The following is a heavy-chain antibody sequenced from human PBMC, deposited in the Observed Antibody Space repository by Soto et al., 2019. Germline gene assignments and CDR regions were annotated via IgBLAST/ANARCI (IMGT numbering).Heavy chain of an antibody. CDR3: AREFPRLGITGSFYY. Sequence: QSQTLSLTCAISGDSVSSNSAAWNWIRQSPSRGLEWLGRTYYRSKWYNDYAVSVKSRITINPDTSKNQFSLQLNSVTPEDSAVYYCAREFPRLGITGSFYYWGQGTLVTVSS. J-gene: IGHJ4*02. V-gene: IGHV6-1*01. CDR1: GDSVSSNSAA. CDR2: TYYRSKWYN. D-gene: IGHD7-27*01.